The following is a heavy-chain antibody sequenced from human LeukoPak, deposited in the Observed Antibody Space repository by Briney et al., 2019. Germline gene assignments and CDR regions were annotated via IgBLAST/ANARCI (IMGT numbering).Heavy chain of an antibody. CDR1: GYTFTSNW. CDR2: IYPGDSDT. Sequence: GESLKISCKGSGYTFTSNWVAWVRQMPGKGLEWMGSIYPGDSDTRNSPSFQGQVTISADKSISTAYLQWSNLKASDSAMYYCARHEGGMDVWGQGTTVTVSS. V-gene: IGHV5-51*01. J-gene: IGHJ6*02. CDR3: ARHEGGMDV.